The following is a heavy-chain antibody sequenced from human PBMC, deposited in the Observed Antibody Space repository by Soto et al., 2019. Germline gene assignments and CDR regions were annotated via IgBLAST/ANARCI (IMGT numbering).Heavy chain of an antibody. CDR3: ARGNGTLYYDFWSGYYRGYNWFDP. CDR1: GGSFSGYY. CDR2: INHSGST. D-gene: IGHD3-3*01. J-gene: IGHJ5*02. V-gene: IGHV4-34*01. Sequence: PSETLSLTCAVYGGSFSGYYWSWIRQPPGKGLEWIGEINHSGSTNYNPSLKSRVTTSVDTSKNQFSLKLSSVTAADTAVYYCARGNGTLYYDFWSGYYRGYNWFDPWGQGTLVTVSS.